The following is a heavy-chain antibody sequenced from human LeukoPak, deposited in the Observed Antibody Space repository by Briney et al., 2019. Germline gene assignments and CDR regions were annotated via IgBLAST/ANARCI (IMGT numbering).Heavy chain of an antibody. D-gene: IGHD6-13*01. CDR3: ARGGGQQLVRAYYYYYYYMDV. V-gene: IGHV4-61*01. CDR2: IYYSGST. CDR1: GYSISSGYY. J-gene: IGHJ6*03. Sequence: SETLSLTCTVSGYSISSGYYWGWIRQPPGKGLEWIGYIYYSGSTNYNPSLKSRVTISVDTSKNQFSLKLSSVTAADTAVYYCARGGGQQLVRAYYYYYYYMDVWGKGTTVTVSS.